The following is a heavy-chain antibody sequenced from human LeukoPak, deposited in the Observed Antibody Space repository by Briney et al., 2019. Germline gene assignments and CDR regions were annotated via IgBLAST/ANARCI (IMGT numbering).Heavy chain of an antibody. J-gene: IGHJ4*02. CDR1: GFTLSSYG. D-gene: IGHD3-22*01. CDR3: AKGTRYYYDSSGYTPEYFDY. CDR2: ISYDGSNK. Sequence: GGSLTLSCSASGFTLSSYGMHWVRQAPGKGLEWVAVISYDGSNKYYADSVKGRFTISRDNSKNTLYLQMNSLRAEDTAVYYCAKGTRYYYDSSGYTPEYFDYWGQGTLVTVSS. V-gene: IGHV3-30*18.